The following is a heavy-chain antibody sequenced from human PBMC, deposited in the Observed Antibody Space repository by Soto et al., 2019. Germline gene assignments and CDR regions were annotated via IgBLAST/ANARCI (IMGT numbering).Heavy chain of an antibody. Sequence: PGESLKISCKGSGYSFTTHWIGWVHQMPGKGLEWMGNIYPDDSDATYSPSFQGQVTMSADKSITTAFLQWSSLKASDTAIYYCARQYCRAGNCYFDYWGQGTLVTVSS. D-gene: IGHD2-15*01. V-gene: IGHV5-51*07. CDR2: IYPDDSDA. CDR1: GYSFTTHW. CDR3: ARQYCRAGNCYFDY. J-gene: IGHJ4*02.